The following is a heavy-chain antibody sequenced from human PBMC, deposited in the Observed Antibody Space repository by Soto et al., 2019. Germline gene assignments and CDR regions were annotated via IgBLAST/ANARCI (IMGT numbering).Heavy chain of an antibody. CDR3: AGGYSSPFDH. CDR2: ISISGSPI. Sequence: GGSLRLSCAASGFTFRDYYMNWIRQAPGKGLEWLSYISISGSPIYYADSVKGRFTISRDNAKDSVYLQMNSLRAEDTAVYYCAGGYSSPFDHWGQGTLVTVSS. J-gene: IGHJ4*02. D-gene: IGHD6-13*01. V-gene: IGHV3-11*01. CDR1: GFTFRDYY.